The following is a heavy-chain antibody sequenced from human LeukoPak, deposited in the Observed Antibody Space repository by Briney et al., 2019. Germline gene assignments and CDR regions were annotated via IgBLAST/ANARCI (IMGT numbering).Heavy chain of an antibody. D-gene: IGHD1-26*01. CDR2: ISDSVGIT. V-gene: IGHV3-23*01. Sequence: PGGSLSLACAPARPVFTTYTMSWVSPAPRKGLEWVSAISDSVGITYYTDSVKGRFTITRDNSKNMLYLQMNSLRVEDTAAYYCAKNLGGSYFPNWFDPWGQGTLVTVSS. CDR1: RPVFTTYT. CDR3: AKNLGGSYFPNWFDP. J-gene: IGHJ5*02.